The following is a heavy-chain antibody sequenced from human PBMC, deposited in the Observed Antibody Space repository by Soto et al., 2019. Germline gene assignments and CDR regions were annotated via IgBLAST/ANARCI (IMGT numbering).Heavy chain of an antibody. V-gene: IGHV4-31*03. J-gene: IGHJ3*02. CDR3: ARVVDRQLWSVFFGAFDI. D-gene: IGHD5-18*01. Sequence: PSETLSLTCTVSGSSISSGGYYWSWIRQHPGKSLEWIGYIYYSGSTYHNPSLKSRVTISVDTSKNQFSLKLSSVTAADTAVYYCARVVDRQLWSVFFGAFDIWGQGTMVTVS. CDR1: GSSISSGGYY. CDR2: IYYSGST.